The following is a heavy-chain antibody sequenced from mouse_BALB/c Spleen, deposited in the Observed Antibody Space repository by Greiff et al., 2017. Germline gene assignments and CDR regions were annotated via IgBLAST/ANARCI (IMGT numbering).Heavy chain of an antibody. CDR2: ISSGGST. Sequence: EVQRVESGGGLVKPGGSLKLSCAASGFTFSSYAMSWVRQTPEKRLEWVASISSGGSTYYPDSVKGRFTISRDNARNILYLQMSSLRSEDTAMYYCARVITTVVVPYFDYWGQGTTLTVSS. CDR1: GFTFSSYA. V-gene: IGHV5-6-5*01. J-gene: IGHJ2*01. CDR3: ARVITTVVVPYFDY. D-gene: IGHD1-1*01.